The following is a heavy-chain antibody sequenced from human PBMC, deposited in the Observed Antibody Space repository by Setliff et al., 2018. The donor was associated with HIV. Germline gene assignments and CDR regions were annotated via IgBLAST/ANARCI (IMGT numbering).Heavy chain of an antibody. CDR2: VSYTGTT. CDR1: YDTISTADYY. D-gene: IGHD2-21*02. CDR3: ARLSTASRDFDS. V-gene: IGHV4-30-4*01. Sequence: LSLTCTASYDTISTADYYWSWIRQPPGKGLEWIGFVSYTGTTRYSPSLKSRITISIDTSKNQFSLQLSSVTAADTAVYYCARLSTASRDFDSWGQGTLVTVSS. J-gene: IGHJ4*02.